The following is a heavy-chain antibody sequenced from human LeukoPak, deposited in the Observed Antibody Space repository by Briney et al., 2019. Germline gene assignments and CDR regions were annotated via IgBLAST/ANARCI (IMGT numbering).Heavy chain of an antibody. J-gene: IGHJ4*02. D-gene: IGHD3-16*02. CDR2: INPEGDI. CDR3: ARDPRWRFDY. Sequence: GGSLRLSYAASGFTFSDLWMIWVRQAPGKGLEWVAKINPEGDIETYVDSVKGRFTISRDNTKNSLYLHMNALRAEDTAVYYCARDPRWRFDYWGQGTLVTVSS. V-gene: IGHV3-7*04. CDR1: GFTFSDLW.